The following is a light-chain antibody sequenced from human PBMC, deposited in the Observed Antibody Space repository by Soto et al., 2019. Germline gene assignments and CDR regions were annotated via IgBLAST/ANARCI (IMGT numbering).Light chain of an antibody. J-gene: IGLJ1*01. V-gene: IGLV2-23*02. CDR1: SSDVGSYSL. Sequence: QSVLTQPASVSGSPGQSITISCTGTSSDVGSYSLVSWYQQHPGKAPKLMIYEVSKRPSGVSDRFSGSKSGNTASLTISGLQAEDEADYYCCSYAGTGTYVFGTGTRSPS. CDR3: CSYAGTGTYV. CDR2: EVS.